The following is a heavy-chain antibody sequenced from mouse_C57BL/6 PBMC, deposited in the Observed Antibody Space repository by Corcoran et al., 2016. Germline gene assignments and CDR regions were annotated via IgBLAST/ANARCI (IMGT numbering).Heavy chain of an antibody. CDR3: AFPYYYGSSSFDY. Sequence: QIQLVQSGPELKKPGETVKISCKASGNTFTTYGMSWVKQAPGKGLKWMGWINTYSGVPTYADDFKGRFAFSLETSASTAYLQINNLKNEDTATYFCAFPYYYGSSSFDYWGQGTTLTVSS. D-gene: IGHD1-1*01. J-gene: IGHJ2*01. CDR1: GNTFTTYG. V-gene: IGHV9-3*01. CDR2: INTYSGVP.